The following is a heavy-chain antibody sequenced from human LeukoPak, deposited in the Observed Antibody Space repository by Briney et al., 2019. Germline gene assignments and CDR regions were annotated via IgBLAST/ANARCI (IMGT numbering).Heavy chain of an antibody. J-gene: IGHJ4*02. CDR3: ARDGPGELLLDY. V-gene: IGHV6-1*01. CDR1: GDSVSSNSAA. Sequence: SQTLSLTCAISGDSVSSNSAAWNWIRQSPSRGLEWLGRTYYRSKWHNDYGTSVKGRITINPDTSKNQFSLQLNSVTPEDTAVYYCARDGPGELLLDYWGQGTLVTVSS. D-gene: IGHD1-7*01. CDR2: TYYRSKWHN.